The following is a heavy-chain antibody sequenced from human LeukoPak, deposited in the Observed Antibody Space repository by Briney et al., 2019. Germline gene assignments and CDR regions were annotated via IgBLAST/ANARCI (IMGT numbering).Heavy chain of an antibody. J-gene: IGHJ4*02. Sequence: SETLSLTCAVSGGSISSGGYSWSWIRQPPGKGLEWIGYIYYSGNTNYNPSLKSRVTISVDTSRNQFSLKLSSVTAADTAVYYCAREGLATMIRGIIPYWGQGTLVTVSS. CDR1: GGSISSGGYS. CDR3: AREGLATMIRGIIPY. CDR2: IYYSGNT. V-gene: IGHV4-61*08. D-gene: IGHD3-10*01.